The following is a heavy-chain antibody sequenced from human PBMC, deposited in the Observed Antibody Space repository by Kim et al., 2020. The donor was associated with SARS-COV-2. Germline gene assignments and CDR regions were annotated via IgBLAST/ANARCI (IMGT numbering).Heavy chain of an antibody. CDR3: LAEIGGRSFGH. CDR2: QI. J-gene: IGHJ4*02. Sequence: QISYPGSVKGQFIISRDNTKSTLYLQMNSRRPEDTAVYYCLAEIGGRSFGHWGQGTLVTVSS. D-gene: IGHD2-15*01. V-gene: IGHV3-30*01.